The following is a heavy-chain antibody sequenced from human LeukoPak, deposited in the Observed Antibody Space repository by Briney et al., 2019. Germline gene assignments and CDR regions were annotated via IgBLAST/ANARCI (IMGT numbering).Heavy chain of an antibody. J-gene: IGHJ5*02. D-gene: IGHD2-2*01. CDR1: GGTFSSYA. V-gene: IGHV1-69*04. Sequence: ASVKVSCKASGGTFSSYAISWVRQAPGRGLEWMGRIIPIFGIANYAQKFQGRVTITADKSTNTAYMELSSLRSEDTAVYYCAREQLLLTYNWFDPWGQGTLVTVSS. CDR3: AREQLLLTYNWFDP. CDR2: IIPIFGIA.